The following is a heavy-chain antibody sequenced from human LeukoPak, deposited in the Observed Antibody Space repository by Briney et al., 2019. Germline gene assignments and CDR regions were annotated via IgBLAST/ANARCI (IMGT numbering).Heavy chain of an antibody. V-gene: IGHV3-48*04. CDR2: ISSSSSTI. Sequence: GGSLRLSCAASGFTFSSYSMNWVRQAPGKGLEWVSYISSSSSTIYYADSVKGRFTISRDNAKNSLYLQMNSLRAEDTALYYCARDFSSGWDYWGQGTLVTVSS. CDR3: ARDFSSGWDY. CDR1: GFTFSSYS. J-gene: IGHJ4*02. D-gene: IGHD6-19*01.